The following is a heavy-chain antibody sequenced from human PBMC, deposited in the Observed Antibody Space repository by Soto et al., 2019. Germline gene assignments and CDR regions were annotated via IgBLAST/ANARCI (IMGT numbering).Heavy chain of an antibody. CDR2: IYYSGST. J-gene: IGHJ6*03. V-gene: IGHV4-59*08. CDR1: GGSISSYY. D-gene: IGHD2-2*01. Sequence: SETLSLTCTVSGGSISSYYWSWIRQPPGKGLEWIGYIYYSGSTNYNPSLKSRVTISVDTSKNQFSLKLSSVTAADTAVYYCARRRGSTYPTYYYYYMVVWGKGTTVTVSS. CDR3: ARRRGSTYPTYYYYYMVV.